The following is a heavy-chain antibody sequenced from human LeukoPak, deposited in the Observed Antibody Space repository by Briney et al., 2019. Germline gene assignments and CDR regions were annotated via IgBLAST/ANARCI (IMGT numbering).Heavy chain of an antibody. Sequence: GGSLRLSCAASGFTFSSYGMHWVRQAPGKGLEWVAVISYDGSNKYYADSVKGRFTISRDNSKNTLYLQMNSLRAEDTAVYYCAKERGVAATSWGQGTLVTVSS. CDR3: AKERGVAATS. V-gene: IGHV3-30*18. CDR1: GFTFSSYG. CDR2: ISYDGSNK. J-gene: IGHJ4*02. D-gene: IGHD2-15*01.